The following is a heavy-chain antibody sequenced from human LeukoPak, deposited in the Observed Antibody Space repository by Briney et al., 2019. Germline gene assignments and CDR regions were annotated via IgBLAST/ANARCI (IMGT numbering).Heavy chain of an antibody. CDR2: IYYSGST. Sequence: PSETLSLTCTVSGGSISSYYWSWIRQPPGKGLEWIGYIYYSGSTNYNPSLKSRVTISVDTSKNQFSLKLRSVTAADTAVYYCARSSPDSSGYYQPPDYWGQGTLVTVSS. D-gene: IGHD3-22*01. V-gene: IGHV4-59*01. J-gene: IGHJ4*02. CDR1: GGSISSYY. CDR3: ARSSPDSSGYYQPPDY.